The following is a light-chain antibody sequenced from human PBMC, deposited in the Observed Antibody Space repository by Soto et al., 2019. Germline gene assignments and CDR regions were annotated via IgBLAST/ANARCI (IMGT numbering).Light chain of an antibody. V-gene: IGKV1-16*01. CDR1: QGMANY. CDR2: GAS. CDR3: QQYNTYPWT. J-gene: IGKJ1*01. Sequence: DIQMTQSPSSLSASVGDKVTITCRASQGMANYLAWVQQKPGKAPKSLIYGASDLQSGVPSRFSGSGSGSDFTLTISSLQPEDSATYFCQQYNTYPWTFGQGTKVEIK.